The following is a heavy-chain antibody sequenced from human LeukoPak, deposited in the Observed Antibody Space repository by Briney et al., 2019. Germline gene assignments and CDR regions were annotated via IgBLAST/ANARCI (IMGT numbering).Heavy chain of an antibody. Sequence: KPSDTLSLTCTVSGGSVSSGSYYWRWIRQPPGKGLECIGYIYYSGSTNYNPSLKSRVTISVDTSKNQFSLKLSSVTAADTAVYYCARTHYGSGSHNWFDPWGQGTLVTVSS. CDR1: GGSVSSGSYY. J-gene: IGHJ5*02. CDR2: IYYSGST. CDR3: ARTHYGSGSHNWFDP. V-gene: IGHV4-61*01. D-gene: IGHD3-10*01.